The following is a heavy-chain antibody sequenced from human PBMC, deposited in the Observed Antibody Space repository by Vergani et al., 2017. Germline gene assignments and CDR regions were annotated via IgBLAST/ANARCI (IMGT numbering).Heavy chain of an antibody. CDR1: GGSISSYY. CDR2: IYYSGST. J-gene: IGHJ4*02. V-gene: IGHV4-59*08. D-gene: IGHD5-18*01. Sequence: QVQLQESGPGLVKPSETLSLTCTVSGGSISSYYWSWIRQPPGKGLEWIGYIYYSGSTNYNPSPKSRVTISVDTSKNQFSLKLSSVTAADTAVYYCARLNPDVDTAMVDYWGQGTLVTVSA. CDR3: ARLNPDVDTAMVDY.